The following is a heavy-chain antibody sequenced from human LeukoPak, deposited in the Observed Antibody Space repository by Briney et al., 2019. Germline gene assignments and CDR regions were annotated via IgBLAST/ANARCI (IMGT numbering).Heavy chain of an antibody. CDR3: ARLGYCSGGSCYVDY. V-gene: IGHV4-4*07. Sequence: SETLSLTCTVSGGSISSYHWSWIRQPAGKGLEWIGRIYTSGSTNYNPSLKSRVTMSVDTSKNQFSLKLSSVTAADTAVYYCARLGYCSGGSCYVDYWGQGTLVTVSS. CDR1: GGSISSYH. CDR2: IYTSGST. J-gene: IGHJ4*02. D-gene: IGHD2-15*01.